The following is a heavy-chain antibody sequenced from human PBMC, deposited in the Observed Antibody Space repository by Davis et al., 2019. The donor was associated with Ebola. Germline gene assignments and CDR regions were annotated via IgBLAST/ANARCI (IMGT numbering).Heavy chain of an antibody. V-gene: IGHV1-18*01. CDR1: GYTFTSYG. CDR3: ASPAYCSGGSCYLPHFDY. CDR2: ISAYNGNT. Sequence: ASMKVSCKASGYTFTSYGISWVRQAPGQGLEWMGWISAYNGNTNYAQKLQGRVTITADKSTSTAYMELSSLRSEDTAVYYCASPAYCSGGSCYLPHFDYWGQGTLVTVSS. J-gene: IGHJ4*02. D-gene: IGHD2-15*01.